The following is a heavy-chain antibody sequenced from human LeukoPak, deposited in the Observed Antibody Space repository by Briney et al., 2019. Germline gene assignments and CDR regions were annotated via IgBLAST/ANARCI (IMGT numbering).Heavy chain of an antibody. J-gene: IGHJ4*02. D-gene: IGHD3-22*01. CDR3: ARGNYDSSGYYYV. Sequence: PSETLSLTCTVSGGSISSYYWSWIRQPPGKGLEWIGYIYYSGSTNYNPSLKSRVTISVDTSKNQFSLKLSSVTAADTAVYYCARGNYDSSGYYYVWGQGTLVTVSS. CDR1: GGSISSYY. V-gene: IGHV4-59*08. CDR2: IYYSGST.